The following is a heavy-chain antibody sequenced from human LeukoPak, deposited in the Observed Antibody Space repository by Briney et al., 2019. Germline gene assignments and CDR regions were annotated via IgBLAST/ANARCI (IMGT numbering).Heavy chain of an antibody. V-gene: IGHV3-48*01. CDR2: INTNSKTI. Sequence: PGGSLRLSCAASGFTFSDYAMNWVRQAPGKGLEWFSFINTNSKTIYYADSVKGRFTISRDNAKNSLYLQMHSLRAEDTGVYYCARDTWYSNSWLHAFDIWGQGTMVIVSS. CDR3: ARDTWYSNSWLHAFDI. J-gene: IGHJ3*02. CDR1: GFTFSDYA. D-gene: IGHD6-13*01.